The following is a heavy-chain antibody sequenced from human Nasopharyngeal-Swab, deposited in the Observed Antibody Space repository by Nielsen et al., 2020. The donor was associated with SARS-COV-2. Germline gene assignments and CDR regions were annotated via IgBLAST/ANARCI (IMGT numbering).Heavy chain of an antibody. CDR1: GFTFSSYW. J-gene: IGHJ3*01. D-gene: IGHD2-2*01. CDR3: VRGPSSGYANDAFGV. Sequence: GGSLRLSCAASGFTFSSYWMHWVRQAPGKGLVWVSRINTDGTSTSYADSVKGRLTIARDNAKNTPYMQMNSLRDEDTAVYYCVRGPSSGYANDAFGVWGQGTMVTVSS. CDR2: INTDGTST. V-gene: IGHV3-74*01.